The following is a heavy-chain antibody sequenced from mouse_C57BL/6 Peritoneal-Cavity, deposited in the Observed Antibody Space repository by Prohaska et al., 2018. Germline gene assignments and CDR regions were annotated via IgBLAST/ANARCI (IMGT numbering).Heavy chain of an antibody. V-gene: IGHV3-6*01. CDR3: ARGTIYDGYYHFAY. CDR2: ISYDGSN. Sequence: PSQSLSLTCSVTGYSITSGYYWNWIRQFPGNKLEWMGCISYDGSNNYNPSLKNRISITRDTSKNQFFLKLNSVTTEDTATYYGARGTIYDGYYHFAYWGQGTLVTVSA. J-gene: IGHJ3*01. CDR1: GYSITSGYY. D-gene: IGHD2-3*01.